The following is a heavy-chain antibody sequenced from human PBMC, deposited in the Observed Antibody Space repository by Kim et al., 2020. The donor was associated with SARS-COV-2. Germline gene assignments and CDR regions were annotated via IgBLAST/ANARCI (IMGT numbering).Heavy chain of an antibody. CDR1: GYTFISYA. Sequence: ASVKVSCKASGYTFISYAMNWVRQAPGQGLEWMGRINTNTGNPTYAQGFTGRSVFSLDTSVSTAYLQISSLKAEDTAVYYCASSGYGLGSAFDIWGQGTMVTVSS. D-gene: IGHD5-12*01. CDR2: INTNTGNP. J-gene: IGHJ3*02. V-gene: IGHV7-4-1*02. CDR3: ASSGYGLGSAFDI.